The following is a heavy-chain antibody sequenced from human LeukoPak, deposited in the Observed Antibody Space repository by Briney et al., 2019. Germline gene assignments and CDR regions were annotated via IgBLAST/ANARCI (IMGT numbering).Heavy chain of an antibody. CDR2: ISGSGGST. J-gene: IGHJ3*02. Sequence: GGTLRLSCTASGFTFRSHGMSWVRQAPGKGLEWVSGISGSGGSTYYADSVKGRFTISRDNSKNTLYLQMNSLRAEDTAVYYCARGGSYLSAFDIWGQGTMVTVSS. CDR3: ARGGSYLSAFDI. D-gene: IGHD1-26*01. V-gene: IGHV3-23*01. CDR1: GFTFRSHG.